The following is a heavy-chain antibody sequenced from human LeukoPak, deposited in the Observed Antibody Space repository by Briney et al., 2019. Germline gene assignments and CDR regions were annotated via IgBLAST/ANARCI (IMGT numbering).Heavy chain of an antibody. V-gene: IGHV3-21*01. CDR1: GFTFSSYS. CDR3: ARELQLWLGVDY. J-gene: IGHJ4*02. CDR2: ISSSSSYI. Sequence: GGSLRLSCAASGFTFSSYSMNWVRQAPGKGLEWVSSISSSSSYIYYADSVKGRFTISRDNAKNSLYLQMNSLRAEDTAVCYCARELQLWLGVDYWGQGTLVTVSS. D-gene: IGHD5-18*01.